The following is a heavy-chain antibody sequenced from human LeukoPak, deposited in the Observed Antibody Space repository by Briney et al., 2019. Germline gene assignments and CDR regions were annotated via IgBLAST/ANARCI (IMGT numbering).Heavy chain of an antibody. Sequence: GGSLRLSCTASGCTFSGYWMSWVRQAPGKGLEWVANIKQDGSEKYYVDSVKGRFTISRDNAKKSLYLQMNSLRAEDTAVYYCARETEMANLDYWGQGTLVTVSS. CDR2: IKQDGSEK. CDR1: GCTFSGYW. J-gene: IGHJ4*02. V-gene: IGHV3-7*04. D-gene: IGHD5-24*01. CDR3: ARETEMANLDY.